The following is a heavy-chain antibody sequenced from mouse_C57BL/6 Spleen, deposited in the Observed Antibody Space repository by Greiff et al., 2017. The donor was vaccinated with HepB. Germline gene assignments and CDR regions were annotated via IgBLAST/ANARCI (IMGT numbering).Heavy chain of an antibody. CDR3: ARRGVSNCTFYWYFDV. V-gene: IGHV1-64*01. CDR1: GYTFTSYW. CDR2: IHPNSGST. D-gene: IGHD2-5*01. J-gene: IGHJ1*03. Sequence: VQLQESGAELVKPGASVKLSCKASGYTFTSYWMHWVKQRPGQGLEWIGMIHPNSGSTNYNEKFKSKATLTVDKSSSTAYMQLSSLTSEDSAVYYCARRGVSNCTFYWYFDVWGTGTTVTVSS.